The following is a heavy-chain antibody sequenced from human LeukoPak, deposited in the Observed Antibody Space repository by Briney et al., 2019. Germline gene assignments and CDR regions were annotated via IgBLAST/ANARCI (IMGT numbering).Heavy chain of an antibody. V-gene: IGHV4-38-2*02. CDR3: ARRGYMIGGYYYYDY. Sequence: SETLSLTCTVSGYSINSGYYWVWIRQPPGKGLEWIGSIYYSGSTYYNPSLKSRVTISVDTSKNQFHLKLSSVTDADTAVYYCARRGYMIGGYYYYDYWGQGTLVTVSS. D-gene: IGHD3-22*01. CDR1: GYSINSGYY. CDR2: IYYSGST. J-gene: IGHJ4*02.